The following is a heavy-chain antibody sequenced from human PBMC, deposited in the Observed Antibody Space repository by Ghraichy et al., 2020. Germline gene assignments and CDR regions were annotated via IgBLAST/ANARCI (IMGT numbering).Heavy chain of an antibody. D-gene: IGHD3-3*01. J-gene: IGHJ4*02. Sequence: GGSLRLSCAASGFTFSSYAMSWVRQAPGKRLEWVSAISGSGGSTYYADSVKGRFTISRDNSKNTLYLQMNSLRAEDTAVYYCANGSPDDFWSGYLFDYWGQGTLVTVSS. V-gene: IGHV3-23*01. CDR3: ANGSPDDFWSGYLFDY. CDR2: ISGSGGST. CDR1: GFTFSSYA.